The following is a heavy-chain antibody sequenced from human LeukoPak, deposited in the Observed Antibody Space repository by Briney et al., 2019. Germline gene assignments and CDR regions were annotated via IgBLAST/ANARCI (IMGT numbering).Heavy chain of an antibody. Sequence: GGSLRLSCATSGFNFDRYTIHWVRQAPGKGLEWVSLAGWAGGTTYYSDSVRGRFTISRDSGKNSVYLQMNSLRAEDTAVYYCARAINYNLIDYWGQGTPVTVSS. CDR3: ARAINYNLIDY. CDR2: AGWAGGTT. J-gene: IGHJ4*02. V-gene: IGHV3-43*01. D-gene: IGHD4-11*01. CDR1: GFNFDRYT.